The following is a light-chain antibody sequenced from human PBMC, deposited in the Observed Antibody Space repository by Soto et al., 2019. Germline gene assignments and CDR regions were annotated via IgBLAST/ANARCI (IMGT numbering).Light chain of an antibody. CDR2: DAS. J-gene: IGKJ1*01. V-gene: IGKV1-5*01. CDR1: QSITTW. Sequence: DIQMTQSPSTLSASVGDRVVITCRASQSITTWLAWYQQKPGKAPKLLIYDASSLESGVPSRFSGSGSGTEFTLTISSLQPDDFPTYYCQQYNDYWTFAQGTKVEIK. CDR3: QQYNDYWT.